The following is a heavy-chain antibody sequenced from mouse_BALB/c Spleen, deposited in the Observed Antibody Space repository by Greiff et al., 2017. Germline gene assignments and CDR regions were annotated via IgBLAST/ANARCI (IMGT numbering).Heavy chain of an antibody. J-gene: IGHJ4*01. V-gene: IGHV14-3*02. Sequence: EVQLQQSGAKLVKPGASVKLSCTASGFNIKDTYMHWVKQRPEQGLEWIGRIDPANGNTKYDPKFQGKATITADTSSNTAYLQLSSLTSEDTAVYYCSLIYYGNYFYAMDYWGQGTSVTVSS. CDR1: GFNIKDTY. CDR3: SLIYYGNYFYAMDY. CDR2: IDPANGNT. D-gene: IGHD2-1*01.